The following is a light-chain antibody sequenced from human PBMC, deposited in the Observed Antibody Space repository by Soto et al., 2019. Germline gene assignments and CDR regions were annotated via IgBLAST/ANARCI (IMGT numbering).Light chain of an antibody. CDR3: XQYDNLPLFT. V-gene: IGKV1-33*01. J-gene: IGKJ3*01. CDR1: QDISNY. CDR2: DAS. Sequence: DIQMTQSPSSLSASVGDRVTITCQASQDISNYLNWYQQKPGKAPKLLIYDASNLETGVPSRFSGSGSGTDXXXTXSXXXXXXXXXXXCXQYDNLPLFTFGPGTKVDIK.